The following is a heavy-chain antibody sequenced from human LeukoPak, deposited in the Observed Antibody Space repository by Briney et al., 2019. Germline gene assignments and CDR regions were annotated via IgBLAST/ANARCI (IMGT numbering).Heavy chain of an antibody. CDR1: GGTFSRYA. Sequence: SVKVSCKASGGTFSRYAISWVRQAPGQGLEWMGEIIPKFGKANYAQKFQGRVTITADEITSTAYMDLTSLRSEDTALYYCARGEGGADYYYMDVWGKGTTVTVSS. V-gene: IGHV1-69*13. J-gene: IGHJ6*03. CDR2: IIPKFGKA. D-gene: IGHD1-26*01. CDR3: ARGEGGADYYYMDV.